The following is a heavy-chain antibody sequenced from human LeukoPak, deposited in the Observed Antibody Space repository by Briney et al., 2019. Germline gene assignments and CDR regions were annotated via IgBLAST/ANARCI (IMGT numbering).Heavy chain of an antibody. CDR2: INTDGSST. Sequence: GGSLRLSCAASGFTFISYGMQWDRQAPGKGLVWVSRINTDGSSTSYADSVKGRFTVSRDNAKNMVYLQVNSLRAEDTAVYFCTRELPREVTLDYWGQGTLVTVSS. V-gene: IGHV3-74*01. J-gene: IGHJ4*01. D-gene: IGHD2-21*02. CDR3: TRELPREVTLDY. CDR1: GFTFISYG.